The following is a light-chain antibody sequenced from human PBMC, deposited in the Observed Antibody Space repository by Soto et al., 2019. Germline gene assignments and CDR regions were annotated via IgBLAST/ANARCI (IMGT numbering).Light chain of an antibody. Sequence: SVVPQPPSVSAPPGQKVTISCSGASSNIGNNHVSWYQHLPGTAPELLIYDTTKRPSGIPDRFSVFKSGTSATLGITGLQTGDEADYYCGAWDSSLSAFVFGTGTKVTVL. CDR1: SSNIGNNH. CDR3: GAWDSSLSAFV. J-gene: IGLJ1*01. V-gene: IGLV1-51*01. CDR2: DTT.